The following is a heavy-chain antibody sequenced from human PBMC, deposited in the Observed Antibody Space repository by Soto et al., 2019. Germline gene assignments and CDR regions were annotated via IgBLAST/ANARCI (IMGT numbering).Heavy chain of an antibody. Sequence: QVQLVQSGAEVKKPGASVKVSCKASGYTFTGYYMHWVRQAPGQGLEWMGWINPNSGGTNYAQKFQGWVTMTRDTSISTAYMELSRLRSDDTAVYYCARDVTIFGVVKYYFDYWGQGTLVTVSS. V-gene: IGHV1-2*04. J-gene: IGHJ4*02. D-gene: IGHD3-3*01. CDR1: GYTFTGYY. CDR2: INPNSGGT. CDR3: ARDVTIFGVVKYYFDY.